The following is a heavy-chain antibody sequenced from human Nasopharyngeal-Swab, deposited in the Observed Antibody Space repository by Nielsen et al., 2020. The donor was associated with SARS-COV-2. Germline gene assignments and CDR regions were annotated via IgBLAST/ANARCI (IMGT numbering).Heavy chain of an antibody. CDR3: VKPAAGTYDS. V-gene: IGHV1-3*01. J-gene: IGHJ4*02. CDR2: INAGNGDI. D-gene: IGHD6-13*01. CDR1: GYTFTGYA. Sequence: ASVKVSCKASGYTFTGYAMHWVRQAPAQSLEWMGWINAGNGDITYSQKFQGRVTLTRDTYASTAYMELFSLTSEDTAVYYCVKPAAGTYDSWGQGTLVTVSS.